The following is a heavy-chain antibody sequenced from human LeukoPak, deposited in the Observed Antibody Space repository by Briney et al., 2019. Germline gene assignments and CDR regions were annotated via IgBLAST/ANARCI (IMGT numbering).Heavy chain of an antibody. D-gene: IGHD3-3*01. V-gene: IGHV3-23*01. CDR1: GFIFTSYA. CDR2: ISGGGYNT. Sequence: GGSLRLSCAASGFIFTSYAMSWVRQAPGKGLEWVSGISGGGYNTYYADSVNGRFTVSRDNSKNTLYLQMNSLRAEDTAVYYCAKDLLSPFDYDFWSGYRRAFDYWGQGTLVTVSS. J-gene: IGHJ4*02. CDR3: AKDLLSPFDYDFWSGYRRAFDY.